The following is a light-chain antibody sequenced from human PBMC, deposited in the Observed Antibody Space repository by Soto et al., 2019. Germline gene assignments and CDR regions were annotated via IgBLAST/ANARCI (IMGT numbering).Light chain of an antibody. V-gene: IGLV2-8*01. CDR3: TAYVGNDTWV. CDR1: SSDVGAYKY. Sequence: QSVLTQPPSASGSPGQSVTISCTGTSSDVGAYKYVSWYQQYPRKAPKLMIYEVTKRPSGVPDRFSGSTSGTTASLTVSGHQPEDEADHHCTAYVGNDTWVFGGGTQLTVL. J-gene: IGLJ3*02. CDR2: EVT.